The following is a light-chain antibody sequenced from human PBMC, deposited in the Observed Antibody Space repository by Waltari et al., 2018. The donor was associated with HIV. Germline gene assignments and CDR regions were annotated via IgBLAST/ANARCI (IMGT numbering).Light chain of an antibody. J-gene: IGKJ2*01. Sequence: DVQMTQSPTSLSASVADTVTIDCRASQHIGVSVNWYQDKHGRAPRLLVAATPNLQSGVQSRVSGSGFGTRFSLTITEIQPDDFALYFCQQSYGLPYTFGQGTRVEV. V-gene: IGKV1-39*01. CDR2: ATP. CDR3: QQSYGLPYT. CDR1: QHIGVS.